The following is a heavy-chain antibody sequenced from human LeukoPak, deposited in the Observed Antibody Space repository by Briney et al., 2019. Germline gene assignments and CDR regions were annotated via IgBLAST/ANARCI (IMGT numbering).Heavy chain of an antibody. J-gene: IGHJ3*02. CDR3: ARHRSTRNYYDKHDAFDI. CDR2: IYSGGST. V-gene: IGHV3-66*04. CDR1: GFTVSSNY. Sequence: GGSLRLSCAASGFTVSSNYMSWVRQAPGKGLEWVSVIYSGGSTYYADSVKGRFTISRDNSKNTLYLQMNSLRAEDTAVYYCARHRSTRNYYDKHDAFDIWGQGTLVTVSS. D-gene: IGHD3-22*01.